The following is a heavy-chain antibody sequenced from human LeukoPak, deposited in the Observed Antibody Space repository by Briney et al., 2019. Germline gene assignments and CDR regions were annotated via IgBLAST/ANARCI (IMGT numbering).Heavy chain of an antibody. CDR3: ARYGPFLEWLSYYYYYYMDV. J-gene: IGHJ6*03. Sequence: PGGSLRLSCAASGFTFSSYWMSWVRQAPGKGREWVANIKQDGSEKFYVDSVKGRFTISRDNAKNSLYLQMNSLRDEDTAVYCCARYGPFLEWLSYYYYYYMDVWGKGTTVTVSS. V-gene: IGHV3-7*01. D-gene: IGHD3-3*02. CDR2: IKQDGSEK. CDR1: GFTFSSYW.